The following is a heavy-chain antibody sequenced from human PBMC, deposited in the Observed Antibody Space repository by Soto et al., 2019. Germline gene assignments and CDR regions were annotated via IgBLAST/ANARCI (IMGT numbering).Heavy chain of an antibody. D-gene: IGHD1-7*01. V-gene: IGHV3-64*01. CDR1: VFTFSSYA. CDR3: ARGPLGITGTTLPPYFDY. CDR2: ISSNGGST. J-gene: IGHJ4*02. Sequence: HPGGSLRLSCAASVFTFSSYAMHWVRQAPGKGLEYVSAISSNGGSTYYANSVKGRFTISRDNSKNTLYLQMGSLRAEDMAVYYCARGPLGITGTTLPPYFDYWGQGTLVTVSS.